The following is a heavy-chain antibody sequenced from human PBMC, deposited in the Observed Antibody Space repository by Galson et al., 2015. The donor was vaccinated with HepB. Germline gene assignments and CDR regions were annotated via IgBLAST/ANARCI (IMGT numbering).Heavy chain of an antibody. Sequence: SLRLSCAASGFIFSRYGMTWVRQAPGKGLEWVSAVGVSSRNTDYADSVKGRFTSSRDTSRNTLFLQMNNLRVEDTAVYYRAKGTTNSAYWGQGTMVTVSS. CDR3: AKGTTNSAY. V-gene: IGHV3-23*01. J-gene: IGHJ4*02. CDR1: GFIFSRYG. CDR2: VGVSSRNT. D-gene: IGHD1-26*01.